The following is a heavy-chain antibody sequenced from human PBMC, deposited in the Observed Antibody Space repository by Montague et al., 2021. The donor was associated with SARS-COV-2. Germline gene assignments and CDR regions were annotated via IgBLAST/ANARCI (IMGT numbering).Heavy chain of an antibody. J-gene: IGHJ6*02. D-gene: IGHD1-26*01. Sequence: SLRLSCAASGFTFSSYWMSWARQTPGKGLEWVANIKPDGGEKHYVDSXXGRFTISRDNAKNSLNLQMDSLRAEDTALYYCARDSRIVGATGGMDVWGQGTTVIVSS. V-gene: IGHV3-7*03. CDR3: ARDSRIVGATGGMDV. CDR1: GFTFSSYW. CDR2: IKPDGGEK.